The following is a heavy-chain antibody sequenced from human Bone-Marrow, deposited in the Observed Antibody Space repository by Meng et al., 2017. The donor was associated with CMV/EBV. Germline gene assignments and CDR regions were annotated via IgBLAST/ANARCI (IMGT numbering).Heavy chain of an antibody. D-gene: IGHD3-22*01. CDR1: GFTFSSYA. CDR3: AKDTQSTYYYDSSGYYFDY. CDR2: ISGSGGST. J-gene: IGHJ4*02. Sequence: GESLKISCAASGFTFSSYAMSWVRQAPGKGLEWVSAISGSGGSTYYADSVKGRFTISRDNSKNTLYLQMNSLRAEDTAVYYCAKDTQSTYYYDSSGYYFDYWGQGTLVTFYS. V-gene: IGHV3-23*01.